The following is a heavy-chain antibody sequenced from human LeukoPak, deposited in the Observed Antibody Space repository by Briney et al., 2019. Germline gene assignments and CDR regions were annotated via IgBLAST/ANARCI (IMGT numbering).Heavy chain of an antibody. D-gene: IGHD5-12*01. CDR2: IYYSGST. CDR1: GGSISSSSYY. Sequence: SETLSLTCTVSGGSISSSSYYWGWIRQPPGKGLEWIGSIYYSGSTYYNPSLKSRVTISVDTSKNQFSLKLSSVTAADTAVYYCARWARSGYAKEAFFDYWGQGTLVTVSS. J-gene: IGHJ4*02. V-gene: IGHV4-39*07. CDR3: ARWARSGYAKEAFFDY.